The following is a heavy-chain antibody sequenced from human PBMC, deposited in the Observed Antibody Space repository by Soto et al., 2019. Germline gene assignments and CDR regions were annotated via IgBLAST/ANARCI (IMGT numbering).Heavy chain of an antibody. J-gene: IGHJ4*02. Sequence: ASVKVSCKVSGYTLTELSMHWVRQAPGKGLEWMGGFDPEDGETIYAQKFQGRVTMTEDTSTDTAYMELNSLRAEDTAVYYCAKDRGYYSSSWPFYWGQGTLVTVSS. CDR2: FDPEDGET. V-gene: IGHV1-24*01. CDR3: AKDRGYYSSSWPFY. CDR1: GYTLTELS. D-gene: IGHD6-13*01.